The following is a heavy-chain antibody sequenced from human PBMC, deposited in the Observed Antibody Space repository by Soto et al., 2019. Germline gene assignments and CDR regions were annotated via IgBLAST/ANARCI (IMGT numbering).Heavy chain of an antibody. Sequence: PSETLSLTCTVSGGSISSYYWSWIRQPPGKGLEWIGYIYYSGSTNYNHSLKGRVTISVDTSKNQFSLKLSSVTAADTAVYYCARGGNYYDSSECWFDPRGKGTLVTVSS. D-gene: IGHD3-22*01. CDR1: GGSISSYY. J-gene: IGHJ5*02. CDR3: ARGGNYYDSSECWFDP. CDR2: IYYSGST. V-gene: IGHV4-59*01.